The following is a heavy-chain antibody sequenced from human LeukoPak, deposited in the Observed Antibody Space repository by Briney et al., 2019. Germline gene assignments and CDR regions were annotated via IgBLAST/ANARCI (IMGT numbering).Heavy chain of an antibody. D-gene: IGHD3-3*01. Sequence: PGGSLRLSCAASGLTFSSYAMSWVRQAPGKGLEWVSAISGSGGSTYYADSVKGRFTISRDNSKNTLYLQMNSLRAEDTAVYYCANEGRDITIFGVVTHTDDYWGQGTLVTVSS. CDR2: ISGSGGST. CDR3: ANEGRDITIFGVVTHTDDY. V-gene: IGHV3-23*01. J-gene: IGHJ4*02. CDR1: GLTFSSYA.